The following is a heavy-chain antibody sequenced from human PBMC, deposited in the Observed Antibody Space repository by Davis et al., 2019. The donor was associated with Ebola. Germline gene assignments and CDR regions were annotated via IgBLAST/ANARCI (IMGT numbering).Heavy chain of an antibody. Sequence: PSETLSLTCTVSGGSVSSGSYYWSWIRQPPGKGLEWIGYIYYSGSTNYNPSLKSRVTISVDTSKNQFSLKLSSVTAADTAVYYCARLGLYYFDYWGQGTLVTVSS. CDR3: ARLGLYYFDY. V-gene: IGHV4-61*01. J-gene: IGHJ4*02. CDR1: GGSVSSGSYY. CDR2: IYYSGST.